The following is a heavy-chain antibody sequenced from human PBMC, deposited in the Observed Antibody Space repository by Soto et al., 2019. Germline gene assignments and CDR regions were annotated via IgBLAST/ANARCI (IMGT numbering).Heavy chain of an antibody. CDR3: ARLGVVIPHLNWFDP. Sequence: PWWSLRLSCSASVFTFSSYTMSWFRQAPGKGLEWVSSIASDGGYKYHMESVKGRFTTSRDNAKNSLDLQMNSLRAEDTAVYYCARLGVVIPHLNWFDPWGQGTLVTV. CDR2: IASDGGYK. D-gene: IGHD3-3*01. J-gene: IGHJ5*02. V-gene: IGHV3-21*01. CDR1: VFTFSSYT.